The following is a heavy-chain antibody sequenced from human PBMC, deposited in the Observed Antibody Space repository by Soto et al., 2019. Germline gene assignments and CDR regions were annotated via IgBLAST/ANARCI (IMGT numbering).Heavy chain of an antibody. CDR1: GISFSRYW. CDR2: MGPDGSST. Sequence: EVQVVESGGGLVQPGGSLRLSCAASGISFSRYWTHWVRQAPGKGLEWVSRMGPDGSSTSYADSVKGRFSIARDDAKNTLSLQVNRLRADDTAVYYCAVHVDYDAVNFWGQGTVVTVSS. J-gene: IGHJ3*01. V-gene: IGHV3-74*01. CDR3: AVHVDYDAVNF. D-gene: IGHD4-17*01.